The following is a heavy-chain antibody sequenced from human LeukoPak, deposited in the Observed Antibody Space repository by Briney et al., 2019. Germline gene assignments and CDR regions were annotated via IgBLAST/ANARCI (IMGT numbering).Heavy chain of an antibody. Sequence: GWSLTVACASAGCSVGSEARSWGRQAPGKRLEWVSTMSTNGVATYYADPVKGRFTISRDNSKNTLYLQMNSLRADDTAVYYCAKSLRGTRSYYYYYMDVWGKGTTVTVSS. CDR3: AKSLRGTRSYYYYYMDV. J-gene: IGHJ6*03. CDR2: MSTNGVAT. CDR1: GCSVGSEA. V-gene: IGHV3-23*01. D-gene: IGHD3-16*01.